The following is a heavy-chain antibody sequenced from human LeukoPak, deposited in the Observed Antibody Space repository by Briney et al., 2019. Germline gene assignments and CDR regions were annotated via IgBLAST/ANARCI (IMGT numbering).Heavy chain of an antibody. D-gene: IGHD6-19*01. CDR2: IYYSGST. Sequence: ASETLSLTCTVSGGSISSYYWSWVRQPPGKGLEWIGYIYYSGSTNYNPSLKSRVTISVDTSKNQFSLKLSSVTAADTAVYYCARSRIVLADSLDPWGQGTLVTVSS. CDR3: ARSRIVLADSLDP. V-gene: IGHV4-59*12. J-gene: IGHJ5*02. CDR1: GGSISSYY.